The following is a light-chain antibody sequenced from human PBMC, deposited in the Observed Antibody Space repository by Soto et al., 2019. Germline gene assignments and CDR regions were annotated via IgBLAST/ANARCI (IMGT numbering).Light chain of an antibody. V-gene: IGLV2-8*01. J-gene: IGLJ2*01. Sequence: QSALTQPPSASGSPGPSVTISCTGTSSDVGSYNYFPRYQLHQGKPPKLMIYEVSDRPSGVPDHFSGSKSGNTASLTVSGRQAEDEADYYCSSYAGNYNVIFGGGTKLTVL. CDR2: EVS. CDR1: SSDVGSYNY. CDR3: SSYAGNYNVI.